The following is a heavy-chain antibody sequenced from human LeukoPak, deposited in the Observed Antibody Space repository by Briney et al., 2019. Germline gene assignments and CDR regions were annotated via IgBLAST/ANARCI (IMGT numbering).Heavy chain of an antibody. Sequence: GGSLRLSCAASGFTFSSYGMHWVRQAPGKGLEWVAVISYDGSSKYYADSVKGRFAISRDNSKNTLYLQMNSLRAEDTAVYYCAKGVLRYFDWSNSYFDYWGQGTLVSVSS. CDR1: GFTFSSYG. J-gene: IGHJ4*02. CDR3: AKGVLRYFDWSNSYFDY. CDR2: ISYDGSSK. V-gene: IGHV3-30*18. D-gene: IGHD3-9*01.